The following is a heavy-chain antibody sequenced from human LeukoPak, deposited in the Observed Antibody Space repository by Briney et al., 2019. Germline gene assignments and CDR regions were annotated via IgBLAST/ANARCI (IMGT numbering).Heavy chain of an antibody. CDR3: ARGGGSSWKGVYYYYYMDV. Sequence: ASVKVSCKASGYTFTSYDINWVRQATGQGLEWMGWMNPNSGNTGYAQKFQGRVTMTTNTSISTAYMELSSLRSEDTAVYYCARGGGSSWKGVYYYYYMDVWGKGTTVTISS. CDR2: MNPNSGNT. V-gene: IGHV1-8*01. CDR1: GYTFTSYD. J-gene: IGHJ6*03. D-gene: IGHD6-13*01.